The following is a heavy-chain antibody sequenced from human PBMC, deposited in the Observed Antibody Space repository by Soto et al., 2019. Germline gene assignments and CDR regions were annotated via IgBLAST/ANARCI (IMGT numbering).Heavy chain of an antibody. J-gene: IGHJ5*02. CDR1: GYTFTSYG. D-gene: IGHD5-12*01. CDR2: ISGYSGNT. V-gene: IGHV1-18*01. Sequence: QVQLVQSGAEVKKPGASVKVSCKASGYTFTSYGISWVRQAPGQGLEWMGWISGYSGNTNDAQNLQGRDTRTTDTSTRRAYMELRSLRSDDTAMYYCARSRKVATANWFDPWGQGTLVTVSS. CDR3: ARSRKVATANWFDP.